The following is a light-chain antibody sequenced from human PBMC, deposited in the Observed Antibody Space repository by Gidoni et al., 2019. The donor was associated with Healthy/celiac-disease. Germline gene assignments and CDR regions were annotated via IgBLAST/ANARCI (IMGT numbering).Light chain of an antibody. Sequence: EIVLPQSPATLSLSPGERATLSCRASQSVSSYLAWYQQKPGQAPRLLIYDASNRATGIPARCSGSGSGTDVTLTISSLEPEDFAVYYCQQRSNWPPRYTFGQGTKLEIK. CDR1: QSVSSY. CDR3: QQRSNWPPRYT. CDR2: DAS. J-gene: IGKJ2*01. V-gene: IGKV3-11*01.